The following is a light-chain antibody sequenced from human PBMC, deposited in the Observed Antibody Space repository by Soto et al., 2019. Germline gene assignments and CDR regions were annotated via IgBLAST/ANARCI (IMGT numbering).Light chain of an antibody. J-gene: IGLJ1*01. V-gene: IGLV2-14*03. Sequence: QSALTQPASVSGSPGQSITISCTGTSSDIGGYNSVSWYQQHPGKAPKLMIYDVTNRPSGVSNRFSGSKSGNTASLTISGVQAEDESDYYCSSFTGTSTLYVFGTGTKVTVL. CDR3: SSFTGTSTLYV. CDR1: SSDIGGYNS. CDR2: DVT.